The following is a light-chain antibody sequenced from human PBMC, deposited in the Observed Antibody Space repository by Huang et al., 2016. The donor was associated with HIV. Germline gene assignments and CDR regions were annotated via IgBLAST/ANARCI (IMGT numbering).Light chain of an antibody. Sequence: EIVLTQSPATLSLSPGERATLSCKASQSVSRSLAWYQQKPGPAPRLLIYDTSNRATGIPARFSGSESGTDFTLTISSLEPEDFAVYYCRQRSNWPLFTFGPGTKVDIK. J-gene: IGKJ3*01. CDR2: DTS. V-gene: IGKV3-11*01. CDR3: RQRSNWPLFT. CDR1: QSVSRS.